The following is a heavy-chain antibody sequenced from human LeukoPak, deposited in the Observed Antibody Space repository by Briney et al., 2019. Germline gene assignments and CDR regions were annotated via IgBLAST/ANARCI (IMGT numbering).Heavy chain of an antibody. Sequence: PSETLSLTCAVYGGSFSGFHWNWIRQPPGKGLEWIGSIHYSGSTNYNPSLKSRVTISVDTSKNQFSLKLSSVTAADTAVYYCARGYCSGGSCYSYYYYNYMDVWGQGTLVTVSS. V-gene: IGHV4-34*01. CDR3: ARGYCSGGSCYSYYYYNYMDV. J-gene: IGHJ6*03. D-gene: IGHD2-15*01. CDR2: IHYSGST. CDR1: GGSFSGFH.